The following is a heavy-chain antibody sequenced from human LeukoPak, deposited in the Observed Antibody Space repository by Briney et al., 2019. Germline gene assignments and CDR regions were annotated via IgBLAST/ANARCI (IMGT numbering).Heavy chain of an antibody. Sequence: GGSLRLSCAASGFTFSSNGMSWVRQAPGKGLEWVSAISGSGASTYYADSVKGRFTIFRDNSKNTLYLQVSSLRAEDTAIYYCAKHLGYTSSCPDYWGQGTLVTVSS. CDR1: GFTFSSNG. V-gene: IGHV3-23*01. D-gene: IGHD6-13*01. J-gene: IGHJ4*02. CDR2: ISGSGAST. CDR3: AKHLGYTSSCPDY.